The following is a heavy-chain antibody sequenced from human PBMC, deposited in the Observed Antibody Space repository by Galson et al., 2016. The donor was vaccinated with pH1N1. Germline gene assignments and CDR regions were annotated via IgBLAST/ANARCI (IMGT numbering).Heavy chain of an antibody. CDR1: GFTFNKFG. CDR3: ARLGVRIAAPGEDYYYGMDV. D-gene: IGHD6-13*01. Sequence: SLRLSCASSGFTFNKFGMHWVRQAPGKGLEWVAVIWFDGSSKYYALSVRGRFTISRDNSKNTLFLQMNSLRGDDTAVYYCARLGVRIAAPGEDYYYGMDVWGQGTTVTVSS. CDR2: IWFDGSSK. V-gene: IGHV3-33*01. J-gene: IGHJ6*02.